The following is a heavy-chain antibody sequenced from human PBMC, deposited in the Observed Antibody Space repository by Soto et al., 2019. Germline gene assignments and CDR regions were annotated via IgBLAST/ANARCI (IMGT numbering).Heavy chain of an antibody. CDR1: CGSISSSSYY. D-gene: IGHD3-3*01. CDR3: ARQDVLRNWYFDL. CDR2: IYYSGST. V-gene: IGHV4-39*01. J-gene: IGHJ2*01. Sequence: SETLSLTCTVSCGSISSSSYYWGWIRQPPGKGLEWIGSIYYSGSTYYNPSLKSRVTISVDTSKNQFSLRLSSVTAADTAVYYCARQDVLRNWYFDLWGRGTLVTVSS.